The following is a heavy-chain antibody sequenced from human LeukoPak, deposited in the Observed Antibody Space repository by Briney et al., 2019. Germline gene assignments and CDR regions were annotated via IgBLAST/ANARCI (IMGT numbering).Heavy chain of an antibody. Sequence: ASVKVSCKASGGTFSSYAISWVRQAPGQGLEWMGGIIPIFGTANYAQKFQGRVTITTDESTSTAYMELSSLRSEDTAVYYCARGEDNADEYLREDHWGQGILVTVSS. D-gene: IGHD3-16*01. V-gene: IGHV1-69*05. J-gene: IGHJ4*02. CDR2: IIPIFGTA. CDR1: GGTFSSYA. CDR3: ARGEDNADEYLREDH.